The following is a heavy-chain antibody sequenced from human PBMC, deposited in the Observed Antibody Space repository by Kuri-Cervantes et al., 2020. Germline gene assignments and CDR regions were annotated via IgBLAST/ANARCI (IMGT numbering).Heavy chain of an antibody. J-gene: IGHJ4*02. CDR2: IGTGGDT. Sequence: GESLKISCAISGFTFDDYAMHWVRQAPGKGLEWVSAIGTGGDTYYADSVMGRFTISRDNAKKSLYLHMNSLIAEDMAVYYCARQENRTGGVCYHFDYWGQGTLVTVSS. CDR3: ARQENRTGGVCYHFDY. CDR1: GFTFDDYA. D-gene: IGHD2-8*02. V-gene: IGHV3-47*01.